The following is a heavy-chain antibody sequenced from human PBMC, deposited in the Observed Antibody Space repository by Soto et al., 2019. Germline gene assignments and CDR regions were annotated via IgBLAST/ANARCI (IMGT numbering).Heavy chain of an antibody. CDR2: INGRSNYV. CDR3: AREDGVVGSSSAFDH. CDR1: GFTFSTYT. Sequence: EVQVVESGGGLVKPGGYLRLFCVFSGFTFSTYTMTWVRQAPGKGLEWVSSINGRSNYVYYADSVKGRFTISRDNAKNSLYLQMNRLRAEDTAIYYCAREDGVVGSSSAFDHWGLGTLVTVSS. D-gene: IGHD1-26*01. V-gene: IGHV3-21*01. J-gene: IGHJ4*02.